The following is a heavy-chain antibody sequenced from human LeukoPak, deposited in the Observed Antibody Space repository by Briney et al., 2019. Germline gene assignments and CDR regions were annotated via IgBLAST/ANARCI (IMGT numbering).Heavy chain of an antibody. CDR2: ISWDDDST. Sequence: TGGSLRLSCAASGFTLDDYTMHWVRQAPGKGLEWVSLISWDDDSTYYADSVKGRFTISRDNSKNSLYLQMNSLRTEDTALYYCAKGDSSSWYNFDYWGQGTLVTVSS. J-gene: IGHJ4*02. D-gene: IGHD6-13*01. V-gene: IGHV3-43*01. CDR3: AKGDSSSWYNFDY. CDR1: GFTLDDYT.